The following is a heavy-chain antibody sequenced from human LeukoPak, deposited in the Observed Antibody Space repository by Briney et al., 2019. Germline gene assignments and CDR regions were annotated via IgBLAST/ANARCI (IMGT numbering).Heavy chain of an antibody. J-gene: IGHJ2*01. D-gene: IGHD1-26*01. V-gene: IGHV4-38-2*02. Sequence: PSETLSLTCTVSGYSISSGYYWGWIRQPPGKGLEWIGSIYHSGSTYYNPSLKSRVTISVDTSKNQFSLKLSSVTAADTAVYYCAKHAGIVGARYFDLWGRGTLVTVSS. CDR3: AKHAGIVGARYFDL. CDR2: IYHSGST. CDR1: GYSISSGYY.